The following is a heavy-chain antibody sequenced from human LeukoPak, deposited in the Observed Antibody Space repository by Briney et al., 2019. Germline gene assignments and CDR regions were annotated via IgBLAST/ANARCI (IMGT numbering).Heavy chain of an antibody. CDR2: IYYSGST. V-gene: IGHV4-30-4*01. CDR3: ARVVSSNFEVDY. Sequence: SETLSLTCTVSGGSISSGDYYWSWIRQPPGKGLEWIGYIYYSGSTYYNPSLKSRVAISVDTSKNQFSLKLNSVTAADTAVYYCARVVSSNFEVDYWGQGTLVTVSS. D-gene: IGHD4-11*01. CDR1: GGSISSGDYY. J-gene: IGHJ4*02.